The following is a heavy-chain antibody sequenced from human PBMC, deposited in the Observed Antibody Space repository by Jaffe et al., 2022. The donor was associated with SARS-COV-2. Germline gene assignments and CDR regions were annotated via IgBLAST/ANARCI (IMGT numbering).Heavy chain of an antibody. CDR2: IYSGGST. J-gene: IGHJ6*02. D-gene: IGHD6-13*01. CDR1: GFTVSSNY. CDR3: ARDIPPEHMYSSRHPISGMDV. V-gene: IGHV3-53*01. Sequence: EVQLVESGGGLIQPGGSLRLSCAASGFTVSSNYMSWVRQAPGKGLEWVSVIYSGGSTYYADSVKGRFTISRDNSKNTLYLQMNSLRAEDTAVYYCARDIPPEHMYSSRHPISGMDVWGQGTTVTVSS.